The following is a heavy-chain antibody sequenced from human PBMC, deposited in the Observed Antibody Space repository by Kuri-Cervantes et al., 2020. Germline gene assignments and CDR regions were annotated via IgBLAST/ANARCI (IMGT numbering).Heavy chain of an antibody. CDR2: ISYDGSIK. J-gene: IGHJ6*02. CDR3: ARERYGELVGYGMDV. Sequence: GGSLRLSCAASGFTFSSYGMHWVRQAPGKGLEWVAVISYDGSIKYYADSVKGRFTISRDNSKNTLYLQMNSLRAEDTAVYYCARERYGELVGYGMDVWGQGTRVTVSS. D-gene: IGHD4-17*01. CDR1: GFTFSSYG. V-gene: IGHV3-30*03.